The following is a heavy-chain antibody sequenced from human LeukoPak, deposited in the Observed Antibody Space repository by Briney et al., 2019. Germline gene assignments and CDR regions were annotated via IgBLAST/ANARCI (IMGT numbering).Heavy chain of an antibody. CDR3: AGLWDSNYFDY. Sequence: SETLSLTCTVSGGSISSYYWSWIRQPPGKGLEWIGYIYYSGTTNYNPSLKSRVTISVDTSKNQFSLKLSSVTAADTAVYYCAGLWDSNYFDYWGQGTLVTVSS. V-gene: IGHV4-59*08. CDR1: GGSISSYY. D-gene: IGHD4-11*01. CDR2: IYYSGTT. J-gene: IGHJ4*02.